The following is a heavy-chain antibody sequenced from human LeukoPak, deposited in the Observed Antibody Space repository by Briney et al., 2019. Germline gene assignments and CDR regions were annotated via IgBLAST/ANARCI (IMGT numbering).Heavy chain of an antibody. V-gene: IGHV4-34*01. J-gene: IGHJ6*04. CDR1: GGSFSGYY. D-gene: IGHD1-1*01. Sequence: SETLSLTCAVYGGSFSGYYWSWIRQPPGKGLEWIGEISHSGSTNYNPSLKSRVTISVDASRNQFSLKLRSVTAPDTAVYYCARASFATGTTKYYGMDVWGKGTTVTVSS. CDR2: ISHSGST. CDR3: ARASFATGTTKYYGMDV.